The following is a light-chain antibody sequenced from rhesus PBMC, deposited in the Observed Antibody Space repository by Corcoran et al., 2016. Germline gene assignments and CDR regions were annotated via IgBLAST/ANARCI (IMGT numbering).Light chain of an antibody. CDR1: QSVSSY. V-gene: IGKV3-10*01. CDR3: YQHSSGYT. J-gene: IGKJ3*01. Sequence: QVILTQSPATLSLSPGERATLSCRASQSVSSYLAWYQQKPGQAPRLLIYGASSRATGIPDRFSGSGSGTDVTLTLSSLEPENVGVYHCYQHSSGYTFGPGTKLDIK. CDR2: GAS.